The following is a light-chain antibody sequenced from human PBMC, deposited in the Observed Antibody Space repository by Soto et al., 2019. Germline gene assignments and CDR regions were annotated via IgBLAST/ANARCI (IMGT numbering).Light chain of an antibody. CDR2: KAS. V-gene: IGKV1-5*03. Sequence: DIKMTQSPSILSASVGDRVTITCRASQSISSWLAWYQQKPGKAPNLLIYKASSLESGVPSRFSGSGSGTEFTLTISSLQPDDFATYYCQQYNSYPLTFGGGTKVEIK. J-gene: IGKJ4*01. CDR1: QSISSW. CDR3: QQYNSYPLT.